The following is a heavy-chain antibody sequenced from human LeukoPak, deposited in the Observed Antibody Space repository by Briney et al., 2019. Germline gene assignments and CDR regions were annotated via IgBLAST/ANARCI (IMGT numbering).Heavy chain of an antibody. CDR2: IYYSGST. CDR3: ARATWIQLWFDY. D-gene: IGHD5-18*01. V-gene: IGHV4-59*08. CDR1: GGSFSGYY. J-gene: IGHJ4*02. Sequence: SETLSLTCAVYGGSFSGYYWSWIRQPPGKGLEWIGYIYYSGSTNYNPSLKSRVTISVDTSKNQFSLKLSSVTAADTAVYYCARATWIQLWFDYWGQGTLVTVSS.